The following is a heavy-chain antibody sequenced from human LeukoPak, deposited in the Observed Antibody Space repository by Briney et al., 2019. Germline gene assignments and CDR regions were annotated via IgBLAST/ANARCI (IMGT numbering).Heavy chain of an antibody. CDR2: IIPIFGTA. J-gene: IGHJ4*02. CDR1: GGTFSSYA. V-gene: IGHV1-69*13. CDR3: ASVPYGYSGYDYRIAFDY. Sequence: ASVKVSCKASGGTFSSYAISWVRQAPGQGLEWMGGIIPIFGTANYAQKFQGRVTITADESTSTAYMELSSLRSEDTAVYYCASVPYGYSGYDYRIAFDYWGQGTLVTVSS. D-gene: IGHD5-12*01.